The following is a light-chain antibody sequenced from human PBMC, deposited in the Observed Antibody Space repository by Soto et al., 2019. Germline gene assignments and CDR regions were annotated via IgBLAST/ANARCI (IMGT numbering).Light chain of an antibody. Sequence: AIQMTQSPSSLSASVGDRVTITCRASQGIRNDLGWYQQKPGKAPKLLIYAASSLQSGVPSRFSGSGSGTDFTLTISSLQHEEFATYYCLQDYNYPPTFGQGTKVEIK. J-gene: IGKJ1*01. CDR3: LQDYNYPPT. CDR1: QGIRND. V-gene: IGKV1-6*01. CDR2: AAS.